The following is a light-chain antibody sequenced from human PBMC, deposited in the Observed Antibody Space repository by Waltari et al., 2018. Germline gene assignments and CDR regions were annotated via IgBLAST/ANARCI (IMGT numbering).Light chain of an antibody. Sequence: EIVMTQSPATLSVSTGERATLSCRASPSVSSNLAWYQQKPGQAPRLLIYGASTRPTGIPAMFSCSGSGTEFTLTISSLQSEDFAVYYCQQYNNCPPWTVGQGTKVEIK. CDR1: PSVSSN. V-gene: IGKV3-15*01. J-gene: IGKJ1*01. CDR3: QQYNNCPPWT. CDR2: GAS.